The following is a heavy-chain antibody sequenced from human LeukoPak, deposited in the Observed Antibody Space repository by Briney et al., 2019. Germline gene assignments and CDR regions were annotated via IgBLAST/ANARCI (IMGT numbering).Heavy chain of an antibody. CDR1: GYTFTGYY. V-gene: IGHV1-2*02. D-gene: IGHD3-22*01. Sequence: ASVKVSCKASGYTFTGYYMHWVRQAPGQGPEWMGWINPNSGGTNYAQKFQGRVTMTRDTSISTAYMELSRLRSDDTAVYYCVLGGYYYGYFQHWGQGTLVTVSS. CDR2: INPNSGGT. J-gene: IGHJ1*01. CDR3: VLGGYYYGYFQH.